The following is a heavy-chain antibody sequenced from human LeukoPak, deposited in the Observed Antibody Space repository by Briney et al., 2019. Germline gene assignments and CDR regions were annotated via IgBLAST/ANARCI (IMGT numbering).Heavy chain of an antibody. V-gene: IGHV3-21*01. Sequence: GGSLGLSCAASGFTFSSYSMNWVRQAPGKGLEWVSSISSSSSYIYYADSVKGRFTISRDNAKNSLYLQMNSLRAEDTAVYYCARPLKVTTVADLWGRGTLVTVSS. J-gene: IGHJ2*01. CDR3: ARPLKVTTVADL. CDR1: GFTFSSYS. CDR2: ISSSSSYI. D-gene: IGHD4-17*01.